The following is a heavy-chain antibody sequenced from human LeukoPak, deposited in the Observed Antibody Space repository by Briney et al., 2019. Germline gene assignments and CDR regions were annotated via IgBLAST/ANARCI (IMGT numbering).Heavy chain of an antibody. D-gene: IGHD2-2*01. CDR1: GGTFSSYA. CDR3: ARDVVVPAATNYYYYYGMDV. CDR2: INPNSGST. Sequence: ASVKVSCKASGGTFSSYAISWVRQAPGQGLEWMGRINPNSGSTNYAQKFQGRVTMTRDTSISTAYMELSRLRSDDTAVYYCARDVVVPAATNYYYYYGMDVWGQGTTVTVSS. V-gene: IGHV1-2*06. J-gene: IGHJ6*02.